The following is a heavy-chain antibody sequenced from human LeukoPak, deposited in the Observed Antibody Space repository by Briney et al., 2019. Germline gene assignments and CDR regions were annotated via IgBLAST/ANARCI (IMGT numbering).Heavy chain of an antibody. CDR3: ACRDLTSTWSFP. CDR1: GYSFTNYW. J-gene: IGHJ5*02. CDR2: IYPGDSRI. Sequence: GESLKISCQGFGYSFTNYWIGWVRQMPGKGMEWMGVIYPGDSRIRYNPSFQCQVTISVDKSISTAYLQWVSLKASDSAIYYCACRDLTSTWSFPWGQGTLVTVSS. V-gene: IGHV5-51*01. D-gene: IGHD6-13*01.